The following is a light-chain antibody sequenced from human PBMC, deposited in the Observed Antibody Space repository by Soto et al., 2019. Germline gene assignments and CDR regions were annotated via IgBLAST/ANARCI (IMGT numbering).Light chain of an antibody. CDR3: QQSYSTPRT. Sequence: DIQMTQSPSSLSASVGDRVTITCRASQSINIYLNWYQQKPGKAPQVLIYAASSLQSGVPSRFSGSRSGTDFTPTISSLQSEDCGTYYGQQSYSTPRTFGHGTKLEIK. V-gene: IGKV1-39*01. CDR1: QSINIY. J-gene: IGKJ2*01. CDR2: AAS.